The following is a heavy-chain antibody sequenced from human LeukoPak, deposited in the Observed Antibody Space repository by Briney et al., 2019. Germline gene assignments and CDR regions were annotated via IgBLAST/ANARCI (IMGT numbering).Heavy chain of an antibody. CDR1: GFTFSSYG. CDR2: ISSSSSNK. CDR3: ARGPREVDAFDI. V-gene: IGHV3-48*01. J-gene: IGHJ3*02. D-gene: IGHD1-26*01. Sequence: GGSLRLSCAASGFTFSSYGMNWVRQAPGRGLEWVSYISSSSSNKYYADSVKGRFTISRDNAKDSPYLQMNSLRAEDTAVYYCARGPREVDAFDIWGQGTMVTVSS.